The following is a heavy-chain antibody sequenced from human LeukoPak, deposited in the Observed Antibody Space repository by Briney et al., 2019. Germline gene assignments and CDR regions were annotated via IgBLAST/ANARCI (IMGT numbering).Heavy chain of an antibody. D-gene: IGHD3-22*01. CDR1: GGSISTYY. V-gene: IGHV4-59*01. J-gene: IGHJ3*02. Sequence: PSETLSLTCTVSGGSISTYYWSWIRQPPGKALEWIGYIYYSGNTNYNPSLKSRVTISVDTSKKQFSLKLSSVTAADTAVYYCAREYYYDSSGYYPPHAFDIWGQGTMVTVSS. CDR2: IYYSGNT. CDR3: AREYYYDSSGYYPPHAFDI.